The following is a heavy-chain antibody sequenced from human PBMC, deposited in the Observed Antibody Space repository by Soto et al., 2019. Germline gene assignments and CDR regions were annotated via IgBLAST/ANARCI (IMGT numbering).Heavy chain of an antibody. Sequence: PSQTLSLTCVISGDSVSSNSAAWNWVRQSPSRGLEWLGRTYYRSRWYNDYAVSVKSRITVXXDXXXNXFXXXLXSVTPEDTAVYYCARKEGYFDYWGQGTPVTVSA. V-gene: IGHV6-1*01. CDR1: GDSVSSNSAA. CDR3: ARKEGYFDY. J-gene: IGHJ4*02. CDR2: TYYRSRWYN.